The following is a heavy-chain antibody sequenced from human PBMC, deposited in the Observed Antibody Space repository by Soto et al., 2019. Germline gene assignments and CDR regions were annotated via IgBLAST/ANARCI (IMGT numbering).Heavy chain of an antibody. CDR1: GFSFSNYA. V-gene: IGHV3-23*01. D-gene: IGHD6-6*01. J-gene: IGHJ4*02. CDR3: AKEYSTSFDY. Sequence: GGSLRLSCAASGFSFSNYAMNWVRQAPGKGLEWVSAISAGGSNTNYADYVKGRFTISCDNSKNTLYLQMNGLSADDTAVYYCAKEYSTSFDYWGQGTTVTVSS. CDR2: ISAGGSNT.